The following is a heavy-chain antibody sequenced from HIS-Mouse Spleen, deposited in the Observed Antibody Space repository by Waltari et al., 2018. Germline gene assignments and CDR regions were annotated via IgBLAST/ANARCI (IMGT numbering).Heavy chain of an antibody. V-gene: IGHV3-74*01. J-gene: IGHJ1*01. D-gene: IGHD4-17*01. CDR1: GFTFSSYW. CDR3: ARDGGGDYGDYVRAPEYFQH. Sequence: EVQLVEFGGGLVQPGGSLRLSCAASGFTFSSYWMHLVRQAPGKGLVWVSSIKSGGGSTSYQESVKGRFTISRDNAKNTRYLQMNSLRAEGTAVYYCARDGGGDYGDYVRAPEYFQHWGQGTLVTVSS. CDR2: IKSGGGST.